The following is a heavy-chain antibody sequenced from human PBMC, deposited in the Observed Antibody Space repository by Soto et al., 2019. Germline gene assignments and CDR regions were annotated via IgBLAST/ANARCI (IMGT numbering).Heavy chain of an antibody. CDR1: GDSFRDYY. CDR2: INPSGRT. D-gene: IGHD1-1*01. Sequence: SETLSLTCVVSGDSFRDYYWSWIRQSPGVGLEWIGEINPSGRTEYNPSLRGRVTLSVDTSKNQFSLTLSTMSAADMAVYYCARTRNRWFDSWGQGSLVTVSS. V-gene: IGHV4-34*01. J-gene: IGHJ5*01. CDR3: ARTRNRWFDS.